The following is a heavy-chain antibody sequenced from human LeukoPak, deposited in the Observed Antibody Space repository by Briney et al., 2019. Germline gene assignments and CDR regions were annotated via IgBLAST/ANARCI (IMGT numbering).Heavy chain of an antibody. CDR1: GYSISSGYY. Sequence: SETLSLTCAVSGYSISSGYYWGWIRQPPGKGLEWIGYIYYSGSTNYNPSLKSRVTISVDTSKNQFSLKLSSVTAADTAVYYCARGLEMATIRGPTFDYWGQGTLVTVSS. CDR2: IYYSGST. J-gene: IGHJ4*02. V-gene: IGHV4-61*01. CDR3: ARGLEMATIRGPTFDY. D-gene: IGHD5-24*01.